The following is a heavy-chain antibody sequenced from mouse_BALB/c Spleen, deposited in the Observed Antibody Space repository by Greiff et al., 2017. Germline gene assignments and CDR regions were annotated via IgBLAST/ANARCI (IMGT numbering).Heavy chain of an antibody. J-gene: IGHJ3*01. CDR1: GFTFSSYA. V-gene: IGHV5-9-3*01. Sequence: EVQGVESGGGLVKPGGSLKLSCAASGFTFSSYAMSWVRQTPEKRLEWVATISSGGSYTYYPDSVKGRFTISRDNANNTLYLQMSSLRSEDTAMYYCARSLAYWGQGTLVTVSA. CDR3: ARSLAY. CDR2: ISSGGSYT.